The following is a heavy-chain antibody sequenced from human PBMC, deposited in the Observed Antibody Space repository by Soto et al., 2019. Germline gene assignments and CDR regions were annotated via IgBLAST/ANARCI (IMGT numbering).Heavy chain of an antibody. CDR2: INTGGSPA. D-gene: IGHD1-26*01. V-gene: IGHV3-11*01. CDR3: ATGGIYYET. J-gene: IGHJ5*01. Sequence: GGSLRLSCTVSGFAFRHNYLTWIRQAPGKGLEWLSYINTGGSPAYYADSVKGRFTISTDIAKKSLYLQMDSLRADDTGVYYCATGGIYYETWGHGTLVTVSS. CDR1: GFAFRHNY.